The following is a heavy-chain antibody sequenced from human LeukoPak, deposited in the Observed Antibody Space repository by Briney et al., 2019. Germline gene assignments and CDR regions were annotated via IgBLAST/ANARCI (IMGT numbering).Heavy chain of an antibody. V-gene: IGHV3-64D*06. Sequence: GGSLRLSCSASGFTSSTLPMHWVRQAPGKGLEYVSGSSSNGGSTYYADSVKSRFTISRDNSKNTLYLQMSSLRPEDTAVYYCVNQISGWVYWGQGTLVTVSS. CDR3: VNQISGWVY. CDR1: GFTSSTLP. J-gene: IGHJ4*02. CDR2: SSSNGGST. D-gene: IGHD6-19*01.